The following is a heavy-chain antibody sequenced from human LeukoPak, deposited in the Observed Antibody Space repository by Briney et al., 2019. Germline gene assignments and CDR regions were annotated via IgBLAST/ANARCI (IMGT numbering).Heavy chain of an antibody. CDR1: GFTSSSYA. V-gene: IGHV3-23*01. CDR2: ISGSGGST. D-gene: IGHD6-6*01. Sequence: GGSLRLSCAASGFTSSSYAMSWVRQAPGKGLEWVSAISGSGGSTYYADSVKGRFTISRDNSKNTLYLQMNSLRAEDTAVYYCARGEYSSSGGVFDYWGQGTLVTVSS. CDR3: ARGEYSSSGGVFDY. J-gene: IGHJ4*02.